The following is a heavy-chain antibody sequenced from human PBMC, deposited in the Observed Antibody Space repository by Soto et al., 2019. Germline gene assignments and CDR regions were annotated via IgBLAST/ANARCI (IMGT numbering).Heavy chain of an antibody. CDR3: ARDRDGYRYGSTIDY. V-gene: IGHV3-33*08. CDR1: GFTFSSYG. Sequence: VPLVESGGGVVQPGRSLRLSCAASGFTFSSYGMHWVRQAPGKGLEWVAVIWYDGSNKYYADSVKGRFTISRDNSKNTLYLQMNSLRAEDTAVYYCARDRDGYRYGSTIDYWGQGTLVTVSS. CDR2: IWYDGSNK. J-gene: IGHJ4*02. D-gene: IGHD5-18*01.